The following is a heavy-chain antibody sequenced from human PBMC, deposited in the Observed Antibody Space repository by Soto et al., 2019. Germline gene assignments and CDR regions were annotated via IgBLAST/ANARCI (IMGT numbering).Heavy chain of an antibody. J-gene: IGHJ4*02. CDR1: GFSLSTSGEG. CDR3: AHRRRSSSRNWVYFDY. CDR2: IYWDDDK. V-gene: IGHV2-5*02. Sequence: QITLKESGPTLVKPTQTLTLTCTFSGFSLSTSGEGVGWIRQPPGKALEWLALIYWDDDKRYSPSLRSRLTITKDTSKNQVVLTMTNMDPVDTATYYCAHRRRSSSRNWVYFDYWGQGIPVTVSS. D-gene: IGHD6-13*01.